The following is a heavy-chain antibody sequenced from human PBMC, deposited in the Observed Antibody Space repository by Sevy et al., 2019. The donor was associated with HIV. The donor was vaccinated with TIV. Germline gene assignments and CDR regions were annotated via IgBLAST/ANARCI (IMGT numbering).Heavy chain of an antibody. J-gene: IGHJ6*02. V-gene: IGHV3-30*02. CDR1: GFRFSDYG. D-gene: IGHD3-3*01. Sequence: GGSLRLSCAASGFRFSDYGMHWVRQAPGKGLEWVSLIRFDGSMKYIADSVKGRFTNSRDKLKDTLYMQMNSLRPEDTVVYSCATDHYAYRTGYYGYYGMDVWGQGTTVTVSS. CDR2: IRFDGSMK. CDR3: ATDHYAYRTGYYGYYGMDV.